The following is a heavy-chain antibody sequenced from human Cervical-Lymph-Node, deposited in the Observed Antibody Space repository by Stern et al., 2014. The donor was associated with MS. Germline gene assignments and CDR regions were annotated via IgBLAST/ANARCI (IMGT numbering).Heavy chain of an antibody. CDR1: GYSFTSHA. CDR3: ARDEGQWLARFDY. CDR2: INVANGNT. V-gene: IGHV1-3*01. D-gene: IGHD6-19*01. Sequence: QLVQSGTEMKKPGASVKVSCKASGYSFTSHAIHWVRQAPGQRLEWVGWINVANGNTRHSPRLQGRVTIVRDTSASTVYLELSSLTSEDTSLYYCARDEGQWLARFDYWGQGTLVTVSS. J-gene: IGHJ4*02.